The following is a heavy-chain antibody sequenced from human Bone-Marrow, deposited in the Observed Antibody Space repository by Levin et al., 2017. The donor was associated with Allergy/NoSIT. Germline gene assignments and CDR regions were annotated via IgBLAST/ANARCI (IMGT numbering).Heavy chain of an antibody. CDR2: IKSDGTDK. CDR3: AREHQGATNP. J-gene: IGHJ5*02. V-gene: IGHV3-7*01. CDR1: GFTFSTFW. D-gene: IGHD1-26*01. Sequence: PGGSLRLSCAASGFTFSTFWMSWVRQTPGKGLEWVANIKSDGTDKFYVDSVNGRFTISRDNAMNSLYLQMNSLRVEDTAVYYCAREHQGATNPWGQGTLVTVSS.